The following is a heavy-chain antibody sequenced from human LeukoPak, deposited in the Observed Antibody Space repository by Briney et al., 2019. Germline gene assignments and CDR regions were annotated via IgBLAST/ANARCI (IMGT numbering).Heavy chain of an antibody. J-gene: IGHJ4*02. D-gene: IGHD6-13*01. CDR2: ISAYNGNT. V-gene: IGHV1-18*01. CDR1: GYTFTSYG. CDR3: ARVPVPSPPAGIGGYYFYY. Sequence: ASVKLSCKASGYTFTSYGISWVRRAPGQGLEWMGWISAYNGNTNYAQKLQGRVTMTTDTSTSTAYMELRSLRSDDTAVYYCARVPVPSPPAGIGGYYFYYWGQGTLVTVSS.